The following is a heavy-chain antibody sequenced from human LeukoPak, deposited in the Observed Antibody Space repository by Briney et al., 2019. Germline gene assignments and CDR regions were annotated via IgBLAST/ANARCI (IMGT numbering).Heavy chain of an antibody. CDR2: ISGSGGST. J-gene: IGHJ4*02. CDR1: GFTFSSYA. V-gene: IGHV3-23*01. CDR3: AKTSTGFRSYYDSSGYLNFDY. D-gene: IGHD3-22*01. Sequence: GGSLRLSCAASGFTFSSYAMSWVRQAPGKGLEWVSAISGSGGSTYYADSVKGRFTIYRDNSKNTLYLQMNSLRAEDTAVYYCAKTSTGFRSYYDSSGYLNFDYWGQGTLVTVSS.